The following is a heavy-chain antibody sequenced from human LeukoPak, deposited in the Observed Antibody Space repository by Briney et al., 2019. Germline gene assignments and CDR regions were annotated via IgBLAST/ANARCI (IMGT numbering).Heavy chain of an antibody. CDR1: GFTFSSYW. J-gene: IGHJ5*02. V-gene: IGHV3-7*01. Sequence: GGSLRLSCAASGFTFSSYWMSWGRQAPGKGLEWVANIKQDGSEKYYVDSVKGRFTISRDNAKNSLYLQMNSLRAEDTAVYYCAREGFLTMSQINWFDPWGQGTLVTVSS. CDR3: AREGFLTMSQINWFDP. D-gene: IGHD3-10*02. CDR2: IKQDGSEK.